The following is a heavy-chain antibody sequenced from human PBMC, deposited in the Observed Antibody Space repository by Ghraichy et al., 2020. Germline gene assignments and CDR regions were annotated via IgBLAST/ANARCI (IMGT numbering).Heavy chain of an antibody. CDR3: ARDGDYGDYDYSDAFDT. CDR1: GFTFSTFE. Sequence: GSLRLSCASSGFTFSTFEMNWVRQAPGKGLEWVSYISSSGTIIYYADSVKGRFTISRDNAKNSPYLQMNSLRAEDTAVYYCARDGDYGDYDYSDAFDTWGQGTMVTVSS. CDR2: ISSSGTII. V-gene: IGHV3-48*03. J-gene: IGHJ3*02. D-gene: IGHD4-17*01.